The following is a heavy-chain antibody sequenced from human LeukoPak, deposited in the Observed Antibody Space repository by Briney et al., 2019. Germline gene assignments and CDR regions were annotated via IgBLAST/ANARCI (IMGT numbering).Heavy chain of an antibody. V-gene: IGHV1-8*01. CDR3: ARDVPYCSSTSCYLYYYYYYMDV. Sequence: GASVKVSCKASGYTFTSYDINWVRQATGQGLEWMGWMNPNSGNTGYAQKFQGRVTMTRNTSISTAYMELSSLRSEDTAVYYCARDVPYCSSTSCYLYYYYYYMDVWGKGTTVTVSS. D-gene: IGHD2-2*01. CDR2: MNPNSGNT. J-gene: IGHJ6*03. CDR1: GYTFTSYD.